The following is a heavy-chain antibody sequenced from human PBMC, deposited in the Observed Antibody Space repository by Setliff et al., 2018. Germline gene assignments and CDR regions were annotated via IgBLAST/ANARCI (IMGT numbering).Heavy chain of an antibody. J-gene: IGHJ6*02. CDR1: GGSISSSYY. Sequence: LSLTCSVSGGSISSSYYWSWIRQPAGKGLEWIGRVYTNGGTDYNPSLKSRATISLDTSKNQLSLTLTSVTAADTAVYYCARDQWVRSPPLSFSYGMDVWGLGTTVTVSS. CDR3: ARDQWVRSPPLSFSYGMDV. CDR2: VYTNGGT. V-gene: IGHV4-4*07. D-gene: IGHD2-8*01.